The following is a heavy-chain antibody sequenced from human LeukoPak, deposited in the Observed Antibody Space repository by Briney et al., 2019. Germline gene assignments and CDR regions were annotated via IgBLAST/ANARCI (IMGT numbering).Heavy chain of an antibody. CDR2: IYHSGST. CDR3: ARDSGSYYYYFDY. Sequence: SETLSLTCTVSGYSISSGYYWGWIRQPQGKGLEWIGSIYHSGSTYYNPSLKSRVTISVDTSKNQFSLKLSSVTAADTAVYYCARDSGSYYYYFDYWGQGTLVTVSS. D-gene: IGHD1-26*01. J-gene: IGHJ4*02. CDR1: GYSISSGYY. V-gene: IGHV4-38-2*02.